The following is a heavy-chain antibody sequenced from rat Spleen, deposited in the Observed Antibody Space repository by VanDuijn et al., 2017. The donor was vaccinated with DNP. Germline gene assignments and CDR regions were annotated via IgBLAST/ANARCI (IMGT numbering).Heavy chain of an antibody. CDR3: AGRPPPTRGPFDY. D-gene: IGHD1-4*01. Sequence: EVKLVESGGGPVQPGRSLKLSCVASGFIFSNYWMTWIRQAPGKGLEWVASISNTGENTYYSDSVKGRFSLSRDNAKSTQYLQMDSLRSDDTATYYCAGRPPPTRGPFDYWGQGVTVTVSS. V-gene: IGHV5-31*01. CDR1: GFIFSNYW. J-gene: IGHJ2*01. CDR2: ISNTGENT.